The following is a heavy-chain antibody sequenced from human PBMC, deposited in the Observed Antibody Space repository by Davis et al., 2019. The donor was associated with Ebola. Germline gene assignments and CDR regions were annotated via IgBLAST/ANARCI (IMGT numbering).Heavy chain of an antibody. Sequence: ASVKVSCKASGYTFAAHYIHWVRQAPGQGLEWMGRINPNFGVKIYAQKFQDRVTMTIDTSINTAYMELDRLRSDDTAVYYCTRGHTYGRWDDWFDPWGQGTLVTVSS. CDR2: INPNFGVK. V-gene: IGHV1-2*06. CDR1: GYTFAAHY. CDR3: TRGHTYGRWDDWFDP. D-gene: IGHD5-18*01. J-gene: IGHJ5*02.